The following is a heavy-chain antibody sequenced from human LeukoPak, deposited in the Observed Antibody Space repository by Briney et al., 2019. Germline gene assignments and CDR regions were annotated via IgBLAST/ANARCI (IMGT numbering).Heavy chain of an antibody. CDR3: ARADRTKQLWLLGY. Sequence: ASVKVSCKAFGYTFTSNYMHWVRQAPGQGPEWMGVISPSGGSTTYAQKFQGRVTLTRDMSTSTDYLELSRLRSDDTAVYYCARADRTKQLWLLGYWGQGTLVTVSS. V-gene: IGHV1-46*01. J-gene: IGHJ4*02. CDR2: ISPSGGST. D-gene: IGHD5-18*01. CDR1: GYTFTSNY.